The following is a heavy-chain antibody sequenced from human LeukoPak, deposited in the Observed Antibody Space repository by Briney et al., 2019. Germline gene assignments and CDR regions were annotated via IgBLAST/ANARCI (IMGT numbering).Heavy chain of an antibody. D-gene: IGHD3-10*01. CDR3: ASTYGSGSYADE. CDR1: GGTFSSYA. Sequence: SVTVSCKASGGTFSSYAISWVRQAPGQGLEWMGRIIPILGIANYAQTFQGRVTITADKSTSTAYMELSSLRSEDTAVYYCASTYGSGSYADEWGQGTLVTVSS. V-gene: IGHV1-69*04. CDR2: IIPILGIA. J-gene: IGHJ4*02.